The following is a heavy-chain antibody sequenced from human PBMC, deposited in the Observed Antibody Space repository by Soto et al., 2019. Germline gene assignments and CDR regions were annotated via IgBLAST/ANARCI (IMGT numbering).Heavy chain of an antibody. V-gene: IGHV1-18*01. Sequence: GDSVKGYCKASGYAFTSYGISLVRQAPGQGLEWIAWISAYNGNTNYAQKLQGRVTMTTDTSTSTAYMELRSLRSDDTAVYYCARELVDDFRSGLTRYSYYYGMDVWGQGTTVTVSS. CDR2: ISAYNGNT. CDR1: GYAFTSYG. J-gene: IGHJ6*01. D-gene: IGHD3-3*01. CDR3: ARELVDDFRSGLTRYSYYYGMDV.